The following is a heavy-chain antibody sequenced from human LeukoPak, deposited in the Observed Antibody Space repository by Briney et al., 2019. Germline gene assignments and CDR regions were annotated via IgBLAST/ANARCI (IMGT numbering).Heavy chain of an antibody. J-gene: IGHJ4*02. V-gene: IGHV3-9*01. CDR2: ISWNSGSI. CDR1: GFTFDDYA. Sequence: GRSLRLSCAASGFTFDDYAMHWVRQAPGKGLEWVSGISWNSGSIGYADSVKGRFTISRDNAKNSLYLQMNSLRAEDTALYYCAKKYYDSSGYYGPVDYWGQGTLVTVSS. CDR3: AKKYYDSSGYYGPVDY. D-gene: IGHD3-22*01.